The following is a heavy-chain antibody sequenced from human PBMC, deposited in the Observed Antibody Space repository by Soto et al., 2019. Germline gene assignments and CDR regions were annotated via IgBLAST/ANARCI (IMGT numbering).Heavy chain of an antibody. CDR1: GSTFTSYD. D-gene: IGHD2-15*01. V-gene: IGHV1-8*01. CDR2: MNPNSGNT. CDR3: ARGYCSGGSCYSSRNYGMDV. J-gene: IGHJ6*02. Sequence: GASVKVSCKASGSTFTSYDINWVRQATGQGLEWMGWMNPNSGNTGYAQKFQGRVTMTRNTSISTAYMELSSLRSEDTAVYYCARGYCSGGSCYSSRNYGMDVWGQGTTVTVSS.